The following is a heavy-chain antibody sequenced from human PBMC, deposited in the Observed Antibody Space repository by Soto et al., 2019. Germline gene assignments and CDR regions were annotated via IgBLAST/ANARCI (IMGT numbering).Heavy chain of an antibody. V-gene: IGHV3-30*18. D-gene: IGHD3-3*01. Sequence: GGSLRLSCAASGFTFSSYGRHWVLQAPGKGLEWVAVVSYDGSNKYYADSVKGRFTISRDNSKNTLYLQMNSLRAEDTAVYYCAKDGSTLRFLEWSYYYYGMDVWGQGTTVTVSS. J-gene: IGHJ6*02. CDR3: AKDGSTLRFLEWSYYYYGMDV. CDR1: GFTFSSYG. CDR2: VSYDGSNK.